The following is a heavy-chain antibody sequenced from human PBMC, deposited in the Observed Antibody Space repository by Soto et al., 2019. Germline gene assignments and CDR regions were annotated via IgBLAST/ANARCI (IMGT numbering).Heavy chain of an antibody. Sequence: EVQLVESGGGLVQPGRSLRLSCAASGFTFDDYAMHWVRQAPGKGLEWVSGISWNSGSIGYADSVKGRFTISRDNAKNSLYLQMNSLRAEDTALYYCAKDFGSGDNWFDPWGQGTLVTVSS. CDR1: GFTFDDYA. CDR3: AKDFGSGDNWFDP. CDR2: ISWNSGSI. D-gene: IGHD2-15*01. V-gene: IGHV3-9*01. J-gene: IGHJ5*02.